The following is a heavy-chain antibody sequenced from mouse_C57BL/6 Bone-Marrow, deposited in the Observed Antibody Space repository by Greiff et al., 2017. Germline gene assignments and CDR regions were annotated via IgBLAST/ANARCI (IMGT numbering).Heavy chain of an antibody. D-gene: IGHD1-1*01. CDR3: GRCYYGSTYYYAMDY. CDR2: INPNYGTT. CDR1: GYSFTDYN. Sequence: VQLQQSGPELVKPGASVKISCKASGYSFTDYNMNWVKQSNGKSLEWIGVINPNYGTTSYNQKFKGKATLTVDQSSSTAYMQLNSLTSEDSAVYYYGRCYYGSTYYYAMDYWGQGTSVTVSS. V-gene: IGHV1-39*01. J-gene: IGHJ4*01.